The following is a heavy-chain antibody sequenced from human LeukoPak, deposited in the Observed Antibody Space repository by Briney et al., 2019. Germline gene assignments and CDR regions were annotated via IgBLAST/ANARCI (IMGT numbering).Heavy chain of an antibody. CDR1: GFTFSSYW. V-gene: IGHV3-74*01. J-gene: IGHJ4*02. CDR2: INSDGSST. Sequence: GGSLRLSCVASGFTFSSYWMHWVRQAPGKGLVWISRINSDGSSTTYADSVKGRFTISRDNAKNTVYVQMNSLRAEDTAVYYCTREFRLSSSWYRFRPEEYYFDYWGQGTLVTVSS. CDR3: TREFRLSSSWYRFRPEEYYFDY. D-gene: IGHD6-13*01.